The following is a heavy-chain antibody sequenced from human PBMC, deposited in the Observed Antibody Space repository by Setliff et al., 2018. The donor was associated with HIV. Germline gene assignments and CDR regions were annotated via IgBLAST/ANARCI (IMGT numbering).Heavy chain of an antibody. CDR3: ARGWSEGTNVFQVEHFHH. J-gene: IGHJ1*01. Sequence: SVKVSCKASGGNFGNSAIGWVRQAPGQGLEWVGGIVPLLSVANYARKFQGRVTITAGKSTSTVYMELRNLRSDDTAVYYCARGWSEGTNVFQVEHFHHWGQGTLVTVSS. CDR2: IVPLLSVA. D-gene: IGHD2-15*01. V-gene: IGHV1-69*10. CDR1: GGNFGNSA.